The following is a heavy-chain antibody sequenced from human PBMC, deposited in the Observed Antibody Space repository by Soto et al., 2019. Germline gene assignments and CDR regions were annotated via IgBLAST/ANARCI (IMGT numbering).Heavy chain of an antibody. CDR2: ISDSGST. Sequence: EVQLLESGGALVQPGGSLRLSCAASGFTFSNHAMNWVRQAPGKGLEWVSTISDSGSTYYAESVKGRFTISRDNSKNTLYLQMNRLRAEDTAVYYCARDPGGHYCTSTSCLNLFDHWGQGTLVIVSS. D-gene: IGHD2-2*01. J-gene: IGHJ4*02. CDR3: ARDPGGHYCTSTSCLNLFDH. V-gene: IGHV3-23*01. CDR1: GFTFSNHA.